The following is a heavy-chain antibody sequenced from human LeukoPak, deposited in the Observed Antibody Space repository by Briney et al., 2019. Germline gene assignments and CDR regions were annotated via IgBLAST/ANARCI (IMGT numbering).Heavy chain of an antibody. D-gene: IGHD2-8*02. V-gene: IGHV4-59*01. J-gene: IGHJ4*02. Sequence: PSETLSLTCTVSGGSISSYYWSWIRQPPGKGLEWIGYIYYSGSTNYNPSLKSRVTISEDTSKNQFSLKLSSVTAADAAVYYCATDMSGRIDYWGQGTLVTASS. CDR1: GGSISSYY. CDR2: IYYSGST. CDR3: ATDMSGRIDY.